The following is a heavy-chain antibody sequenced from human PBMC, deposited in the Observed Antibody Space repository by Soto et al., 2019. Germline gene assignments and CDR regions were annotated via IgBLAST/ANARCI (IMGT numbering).Heavy chain of an antibody. J-gene: IGHJ4*02. V-gene: IGHV4-59*08. CDR1: GGTISSWY. CDR2: IYYSGST. CDR3: AGSYSNSWHEY. Sequence: PSETLSLTCTVSGGTISSWYWSWIRQPPGKGLEWIGYIYYSGSTNCNPSLKSRVTISVDTSKNQFSLKLSSVTAADTAVYYCAGSYSNSWHEYWGQGTLVTVSS. D-gene: IGHD6-13*01.